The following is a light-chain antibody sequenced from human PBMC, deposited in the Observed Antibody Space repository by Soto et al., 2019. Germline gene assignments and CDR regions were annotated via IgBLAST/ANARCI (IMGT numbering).Light chain of an antibody. CDR1: QSVSNS. J-gene: IGKJ1*01. Sequence: EIVMTQSPATLSASPGERATLSCRASQSVSNSLAWYQQTVGQAPTLLIFGASTRATGIPARFSGSGSGTEFTLTITSLQSEDFAVYFCQQYNNWPWTFGQGTKVEIK. V-gene: IGKV3-15*01. CDR3: QQYNNWPWT. CDR2: GAS.